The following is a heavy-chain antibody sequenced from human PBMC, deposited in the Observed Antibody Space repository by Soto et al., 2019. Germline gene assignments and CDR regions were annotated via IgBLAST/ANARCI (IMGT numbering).Heavy chain of an antibody. Sequence: PSETLSLTCTVSGGSISSGGYYWSWIRQHPGKGLEWIGYIYYSGSTYYNPSLKSRVTISVDTSKNQFSLKLSSVTAADTAVYYCAVQRKQQLVVPEAYGMDVWGQGTTVTVSS. CDR1: GGSISSGGYY. J-gene: IGHJ6*02. CDR3: AVQRKQQLVVPEAYGMDV. D-gene: IGHD6-13*01. CDR2: IYYSGST. V-gene: IGHV4-31*03.